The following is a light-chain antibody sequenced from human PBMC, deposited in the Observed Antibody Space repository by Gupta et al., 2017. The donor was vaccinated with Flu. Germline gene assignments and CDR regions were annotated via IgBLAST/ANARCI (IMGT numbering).Light chain of an antibody. CDR2: AAS. J-gene: IGKJ2*01. CDR3: QQSYSTPLYT. V-gene: IGKV1-39*01. Sequence: DIQMTQSPYSLSASVGDRVTITCRASQSISSYLNWYQQKPGKAPKLLIYAASSLQSGVPSRFSGSGSGTDFTLTISSLQPEDFATYYCQQSYSTPLYTFGQGTKLETK. CDR1: QSISSY.